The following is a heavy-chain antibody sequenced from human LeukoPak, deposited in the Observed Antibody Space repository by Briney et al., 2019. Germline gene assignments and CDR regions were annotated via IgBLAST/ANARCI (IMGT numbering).Heavy chain of an antibody. D-gene: IGHD6-19*01. CDR1: GGSISSHY. CDR2: IYYSGST. J-gene: IGHJ5*02. Sequence: PSETLSLTCTVSGGSISSHYWSWIRQPPGKGLEWIGYIYYSGSTNYNPSLKSRVTISVDTSKSQFSLKLSSVTAADTAVYYCARDRDSSGWYWFDPWGQGTLVTVSS. CDR3: ARDRDSSGWYWFDP. V-gene: IGHV4-59*11.